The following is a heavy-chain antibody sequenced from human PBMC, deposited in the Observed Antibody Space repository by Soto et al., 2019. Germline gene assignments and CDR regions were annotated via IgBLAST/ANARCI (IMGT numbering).Heavy chain of an antibody. CDR3: AKDVWAERGSGSPLDY. Sequence: QVQLVESGGGVVQPGGSLRVSCAASGFSFSSYDMHWVRQAPGKGLERVAGISYDGSNKHYADYVKGRFTISRDNSKNTLYLQMNSLRVEDTAVYHGAKDVWAERGSGSPLDYWGQGTLVTVSS. CDR1: GFSFSSYD. J-gene: IGHJ4*02. CDR2: ISYDGSNK. V-gene: IGHV3-30*18. D-gene: IGHD6-19*01.